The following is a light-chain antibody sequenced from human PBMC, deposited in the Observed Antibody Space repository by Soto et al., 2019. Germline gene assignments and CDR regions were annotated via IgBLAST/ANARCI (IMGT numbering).Light chain of an antibody. V-gene: IGKV1-39*01. CDR3: QHSYTTRT. Sequence: DIQMTQSPSSLSASIGDRFTISCRASQDIGAYVNWYQHKQGKAPRVLMYAASNLKSGVPPRFSGSGVGRDFTLTISDLQPEDFATYYCQHSYTTRTFGQGTKVERK. CDR2: AAS. CDR1: QDIGAY. J-gene: IGKJ1*01.